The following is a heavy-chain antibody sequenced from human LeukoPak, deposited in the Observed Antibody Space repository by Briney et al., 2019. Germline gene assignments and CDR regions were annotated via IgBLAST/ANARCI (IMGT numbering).Heavy chain of an antibody. Sequence: VASVKVSCKASGYTFTSYGISWVRQAPGQGLEWMGWISAYNGNTNYAQKLQGRVTMTTDTSTSTAYMELRSLRSEDTAAYYCATARLYCSGGSCYPNWFDPWGQGTLVTVSS. CDR1: GYTFTSYG. J-gene: IGHJ5*02. CDR2: ISAYNGNT. D-gene: IGHD2-15*01. CDR3: ATARLYCSGGSCYPNWFDP. V-gene: IGHV1-18*01.